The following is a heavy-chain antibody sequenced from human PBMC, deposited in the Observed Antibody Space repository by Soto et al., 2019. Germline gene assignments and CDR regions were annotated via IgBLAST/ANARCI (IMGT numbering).Heavy chain of an antibody. CDR3: ASDFYFES. J-gene: IGHJ4*02. CDR2: VTGSGVTT. V-gene: IGHV3-23*01. CDR1: GFTFSSSA. D-gene: IGHD2-21*02. Sequence: GGSLRLSCAGSGFTFSSSAMSWVRQAPGKGLEWVSTVTGSGVTTYYADSVKGRFTISRDNSKDTLYLQMNSLRAEDTAIYYCASDFYFESWGQGTLVTVSS.